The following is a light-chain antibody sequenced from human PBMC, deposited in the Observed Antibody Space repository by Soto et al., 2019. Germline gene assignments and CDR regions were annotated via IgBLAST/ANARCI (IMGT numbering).Light chain of an antibody. V-gene: IGKV1-5*01. Sequence: DIQMTQSPSSLSASVEDRVIITCRASQSISNHLNWYQQKPGKAPKLLIYDVSSLESGVPSRFSGSGSGTEFTLTINSLQPDDFATYYCQQYNTYSGTFGPGTKVDIK. CDR2: DVS. CDR3: QQYNTYSGT. J-gene: IGKJ1*01. CDR1: QSISNH.